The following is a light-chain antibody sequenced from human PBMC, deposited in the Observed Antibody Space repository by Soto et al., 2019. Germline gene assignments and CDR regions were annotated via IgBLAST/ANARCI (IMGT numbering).Light chain of an antibody. CDR3: QQYNYYYT. J-gene: IGKJ2*01. Sequence: EIVMTQSPATLSVSPGERATLSCRASQSVSTNLAWYQQKPGQAPRLLIYAASTKATGIPARFSGSGSGTEFTLSISSLQSEDFAVYYCQQYNYYYTFGQGTKLEIK. V-gene: IGKV3-15*01. CDR2: AAS. CDR1: QSVSTN.